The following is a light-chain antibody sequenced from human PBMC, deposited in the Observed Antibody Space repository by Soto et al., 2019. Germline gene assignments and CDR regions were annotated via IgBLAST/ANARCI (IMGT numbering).Light chain of an antibody. CDR2: DNN. V-gene: IGLV1-51*01. CDR3: GTWDSSLSAWV. Sequence: QSVVTQPPSVSAAPGQKVTISCYGSSSNMGNNYVSWYQQLPGTAPKLLIYDNNKRPSGIPDRFSGSKSGTSATLGITGLQTGDEADYYCGTWDSSLSAWVFGGGTKLTVL. J-gene: IGLJ3*02. CDR1: SSNMGNNY.